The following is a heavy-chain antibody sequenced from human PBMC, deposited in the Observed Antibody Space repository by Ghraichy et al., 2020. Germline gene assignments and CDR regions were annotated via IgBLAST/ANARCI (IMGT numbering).Heavy chain of an antibody. D-gene: IGHD6-19*01. Sequence: SLNISCAVSGFTFSSYAMSWVRQAPGKGLQWVSGITESGLSTYYADSVKGRFTISRDNYQNTLYLQMNSLSAEDTAVYYCAKSGYNSAWNLDYFDYWGQGTLVTVSS. CDR3: AKSGYNSAWNLDYFDY. V-gene: IGHV3-23*01. J-gene: IGHJ4*02. CDR2: ITESGLST. CDR1: GFTFSSYA.